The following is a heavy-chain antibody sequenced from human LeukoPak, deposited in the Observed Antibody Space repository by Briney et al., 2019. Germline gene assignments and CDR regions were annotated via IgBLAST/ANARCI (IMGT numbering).Heavy chain of an antibody. D-gene: IGHD6-19*01. V-gene: IGHV1-18*01. Sequence: ASVKVSCKASGYTFASYGISWVRQAPGQGLEWMGWISAYNGNTNYAQKLQGRVTITADKSTGTAYMELSSLRSEDTAVYYCARDGRAVAVPYGMDVWGQGTTVTVSS. CDR2: ISAYNGNT. J-gene: IGHJ6*02. CDR3: ARDGRAVAVPYGMDV. CDR1: GYTFASYG.